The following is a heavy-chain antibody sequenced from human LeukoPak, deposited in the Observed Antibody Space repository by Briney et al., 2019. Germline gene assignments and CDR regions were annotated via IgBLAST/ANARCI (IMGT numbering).Heavy chain of an antibody. CDR1: GGSISSNY. Sequence: PSETLSLTCTVSGGSISSNYWSWIRQPPGMGLEWIGYIYYSGSTNYNPSLKSRVTISVDTSKNQFSLKLSSVTAADTAVSYCARHYDSSAYWYYFDYWGQGTLVTVSS. D-gene: IGHD3-22*01. CDR2: IYYSGST. J-gene: IGHJ4*02. CDR3: ARHYDSSAYWYYFDY. V-gene: IGHV4-59*08.